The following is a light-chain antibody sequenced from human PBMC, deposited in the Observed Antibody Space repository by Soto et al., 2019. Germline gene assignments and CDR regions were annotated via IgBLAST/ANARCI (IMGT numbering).Light chain of an antibody. Sequence: EIVLTQSPGTLSLSPGERATLSCRASQSVSSNFLAWYQQKPGRAPRLLIHGASTRATGISARFSGSGSGTEFTLTISSLQSEDFAVYYCQQYHNWPITFGQGTRLEIK. J-gene: IGKJ5*01. CDR2: GAS. CDR1: QSVSSN. CDR3: QQYHNWPIT. V-gene: IGKV3-15*01.